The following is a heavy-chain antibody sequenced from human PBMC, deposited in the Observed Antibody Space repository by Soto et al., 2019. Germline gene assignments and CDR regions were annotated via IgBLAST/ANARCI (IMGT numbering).Heavy chain of an antibody. D-gene: IGHD2-2*01. CDR3: ARHAGLGYCTSTTCNWFDP. J-gene: IGHJ5*02. CDR1: GYSFTSYW. Sequence: PGESLKISCKGSGYSFTSYWITWVRQMPGKGLEWMGRIDPSDSYTNYSPSFRGHVTISADKSISTVYLQWGSLKASDTAIYYCARHAGLGYCTSTTCNWFDPWGQGTLVTFSS. V-gene: IGHV5-10-1*01. CDR2: IDPSDSYT.